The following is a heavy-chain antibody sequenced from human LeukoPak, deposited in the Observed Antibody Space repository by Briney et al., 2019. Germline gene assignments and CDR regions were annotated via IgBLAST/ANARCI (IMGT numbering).Heavy chain of an antibody. CDR2: IRNTVYGGTI. J-gene: IGHJ6*02. Sequence: PGGSLRLSCSVSGFKFADYDMSWLRQAPGKGLEWVGFIRNTVYGGTIKYAAAVKGRLTISRDDSKSIAYLQMNSLQSEDTAVYFCSRSTWRYTMDVWGQGTTVTVSS. V-gene: IGHV3-49*03. D-gene: IGHD5-24*01. CDR3: SRSTWRYTMDV. CDR1: GFKFADYD.